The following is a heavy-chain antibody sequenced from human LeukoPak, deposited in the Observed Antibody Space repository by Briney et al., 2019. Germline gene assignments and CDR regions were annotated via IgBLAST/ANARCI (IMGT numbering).Heavy chain of an antibody. CDR2: INPNSGGT. D-gene: IGHD3-9*01. J-gene: IGHJ4*02. V-gene: IGHV1-2*02. CDR3: ARDAHILTGYPRGWLAD. CDR1: GYTFTGYY. Sequence: EASVKVSCKASGYTFTGYYMHWVRQAPGQGLEWMGWINPNSGGTNYAQKFQGRVTMTRDTSISTAYMELSRLRSDDTAVYHCARDAHILTGYPRGWLADWGQGTLVTVSS.